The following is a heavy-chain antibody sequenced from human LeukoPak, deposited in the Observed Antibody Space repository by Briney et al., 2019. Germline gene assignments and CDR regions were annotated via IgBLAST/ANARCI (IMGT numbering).Heavy chain of an antibody. J-gene: IGHJ6*03. Sequence: GGSLRLSCTASGFNFDEYAMHWVRQAPGKGLEWVSGISWNSGSIGYADSVKGRFTISRDSFKNTLYLQMNNLRAEDTAVYYCARAYDSSGYCSHYYYMDVWGKGTTVTVSS. V-gene: IGHV3-9*01. CDR3: ARAYDSSGYCSHYYYMDV. CDR1: GFNFDEYA. D-gene: IGHD3-22*01. CDR2: ISWNSGSI.